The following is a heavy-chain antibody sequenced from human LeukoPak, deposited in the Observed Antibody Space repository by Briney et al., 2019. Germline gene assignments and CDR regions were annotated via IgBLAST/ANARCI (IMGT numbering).Heavy chain of an antibody. Sequence: SVKVSCKTSGYTFTNYDINWVRQAPGQGLEWMGGIIPIFGTANYAQKFQGRVTITADESTSTAYMELSSLRSEDTAVYYCARAKGHDYYDSSGYLFGWYFDLWGRGTLVTVSS. V-gene: IGHV1-69*13. CDR1: GYTFTNYD. CDR2: IIPIFGTA. D-gene: IGHD3-22*01. CDR3: ARAKGHDYYDSSGYLFGWYFDL. J-gene: IGHJ2*01.